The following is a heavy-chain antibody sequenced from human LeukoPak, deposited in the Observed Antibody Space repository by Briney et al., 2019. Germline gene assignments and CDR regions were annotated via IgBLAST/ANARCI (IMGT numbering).Heavy chain of an antibody. CDR2: IVASSGST. CDR1: GFSISNSA. V-gene: IGHV3-23*01. Sequence: GGSLRLSCAASGFSISNSAMSWVRQAPGKGLEWVSLIVASSGSTFYADSVKGRFTISRDSSKNTLYLQMNSLRAEDTAVYYCGKARYSGFAGDAFDIWGQGTMVTVSS. J-gene: IGHJ3*02. D-gene: IGHD1-26*01. CDR3: GKARYSGFAGDAFDI.